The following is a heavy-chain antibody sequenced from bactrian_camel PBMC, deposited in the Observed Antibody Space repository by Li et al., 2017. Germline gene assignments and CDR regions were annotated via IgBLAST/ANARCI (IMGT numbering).Heavy chain of an antibody. V-gene: IGHV3S9*01. CDR2: IVGNKIT. Sequence: VQLVESGGGSVQTGGSLTLSCVASGYTVTAYCMGWFRQVPGKEREGVATIVGNKITSYADSVKGRFTISQDNASKTVVLKMSSLKPEDTAMYRCAVYAAYAGRCSFREDYYDYWGPGTQVTVS. D-gene: IGHD2*01. CDR3: AVYAAYAGRCSFREDYYDY. J-gene: IGHJ4*01. CDR1: GYTVTAYC.